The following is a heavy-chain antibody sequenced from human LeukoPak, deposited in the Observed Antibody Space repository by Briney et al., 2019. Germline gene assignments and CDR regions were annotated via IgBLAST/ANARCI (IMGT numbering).Heavy chain of an antibody. CDR2: IFHSGST. CDR3: GRSWEHFDWLSPFDY. Sequence: SETLSLTCSVSGYSISSRHFWGWIWQSPGKGLEWIGSIFHSGSTYHNPSLKSRVTISVDTSKNEFSLKLTSVTAADTAVYYCGRSWEHFDWLSPFDYWGQGTLVTVSS. CDR1: GYSISSRHF. D-gene: IGHD3-9*01. J-gene: IGHJ4*02. V-gene: IGHV4-38-2*02.